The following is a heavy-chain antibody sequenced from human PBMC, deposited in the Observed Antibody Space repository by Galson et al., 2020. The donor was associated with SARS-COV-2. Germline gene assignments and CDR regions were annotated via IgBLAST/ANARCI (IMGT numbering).Heavy chain of an antibody. J-gene: IGHJ4*02. D-gene: IGHD3-10*01. CDR3: VKGRGGGRPIIYFDY. Sequence: GGSLRLSCAASGFTFMNYAMNWVRQAPGKGLEWVSSISVGGGDSYYADSVEGRFTISRDNSKNTLDLQMSSLRADDTAIYYCVKGRGGGRPIIYFDYWGQGILVTVSS. CDR1: GFTFMNYA. CDR2: ISVGGGDS. V-gene: IGHV3-23*01.